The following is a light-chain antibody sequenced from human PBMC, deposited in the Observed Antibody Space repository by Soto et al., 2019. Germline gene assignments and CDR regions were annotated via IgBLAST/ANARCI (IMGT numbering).Light chain of an antibody. Sequence: EIVLTQSPGTLSLSPGERATLSCRASQSVSSNYLGWYQKKPGQPPRLLIYGGSSRATGIPDRFSGGGSGTDFTLPIIRLEPEDFAVYYCHQYGSSLRTFGQGTKVDIK. CDR1: QSVSSNY. J-gene: IGKJ1*01. CDR3: HQYGSSLRT. CDR2: GGS. V-gene: IGKV3-20*01.